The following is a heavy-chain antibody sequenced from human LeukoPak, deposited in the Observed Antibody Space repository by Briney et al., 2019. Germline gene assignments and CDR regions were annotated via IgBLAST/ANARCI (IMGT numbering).Heavy chain of an antibody. J-gene: IGHJ5*02. CDR3: ARDCSSTSCYDETINWFDP. D-gene: IGHD2-2*01. CDR1: GYTFTSYA. V-gene: IGHV1-69*04. Sequence: SVKVSCKASGYTFTSYAISWVRQAPGQGLEWMGRIIPILGIANYARKFQGRVTITADKSTSTACMELSSLRSEDTAVYYCARDCSSTSCYDETINWFDPWGQGTLVTVSS. CDR2: IIPILGIA.